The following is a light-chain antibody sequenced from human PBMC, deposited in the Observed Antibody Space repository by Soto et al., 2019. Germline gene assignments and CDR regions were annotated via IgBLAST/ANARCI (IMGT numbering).Light chain of an antibody. CDR3: SSYTSSSTPYV. Sequence: QSVLTQPASVSGSPGQSISISCTGTTSDVGRYNYVSWYQQHPGKAPKLMIYDVSYRPSWVSNRFSGSKSGNTASLTISGLQAEDEADYYCSSYTSSSTPYVFGTGTKVTVL. J-gene: IGLJ1*01. CDR2: DVS. CDR1: TSDVGRYNY. V-gene: IGLV2-14*03.